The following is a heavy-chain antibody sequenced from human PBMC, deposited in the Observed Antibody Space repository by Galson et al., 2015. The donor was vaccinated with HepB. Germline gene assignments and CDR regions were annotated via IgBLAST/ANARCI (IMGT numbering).Heavy chain of an antibody. V-gene: IGHV1-69*06. J-gene: IGHJ6*02. CDR2: IIPIFGTA. Sequence: SVKVSCKASGGTFSSYAISWVRQAPGQGLEWMGGIIPIFGTANYAQKFQGRVTITADKSTSTAYMELSSLRSEDTAVYYCATGRWLQLGLKYYYYGMDVWGQGTTVTVSS. D-gene: IGHD5-24*01. CDR1: GGTFSSYA. CDR3: ATGRWLQLGLKYYYYGMDV.